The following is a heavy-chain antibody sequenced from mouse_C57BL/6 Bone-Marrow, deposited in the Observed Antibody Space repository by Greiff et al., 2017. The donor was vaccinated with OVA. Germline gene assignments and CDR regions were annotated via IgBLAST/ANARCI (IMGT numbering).Heavy chain of an antibody. CDR3: ARYSPWFAY. CDR1: GYTFTDYY. J-gene: IGHJ3*01. CDR2: INPYNGGT. Sequence: EVKLQESGPVLVKPGASVKMSCKASGYTFTDYYMNWVKQSHGKSLEWIGVINPYNGGTSYNQKFKGKATLTVDKSSSTAYMELNSLTSEDSAVYYCARYSPWFAYWGQGTLVTVSA. V-gene: IGHV1-19*01.